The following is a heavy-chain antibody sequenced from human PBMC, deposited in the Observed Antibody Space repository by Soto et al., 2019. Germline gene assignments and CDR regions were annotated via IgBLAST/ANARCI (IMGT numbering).Heavy chain of an antibody. CDR2: ISAYNGNT. J-gene: IGHJ5*02. CDR1: CYTFTSYG. D-gene: IGHD3-9*01. V-gene: IGHV1-18*01. CDR3: ARGYYDIFTGYFPHWFDP. Sequence: ASVKVPCKASCYTFTSYGISWVRQAPGQGLEWMGWISAYNGNTNYAQKLQGRVTMTTDTSTSTAYMELRSLRSDDTAVYYCARGYYDIFTGYFPHWFDPWGQRTVLTISS.